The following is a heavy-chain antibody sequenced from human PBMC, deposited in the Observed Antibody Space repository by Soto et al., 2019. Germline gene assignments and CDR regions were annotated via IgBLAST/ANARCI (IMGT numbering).Heavy chain of an antibody. D-gene: IGHD6-19*01. CDR3: APSIAVAGTDQPFDP. V-gene: IGHV1-58*01. CDR2: IVVGSGNT. J-gene: IGHJ5*02. Sequence: SVKVSCKASGFTFTRSAVQWVRQARGQRLEWIGWIVVGSGNTNYAQKFQERVTITRDMSTSTAYMELSSLRSEDTAVYYCAPSIAVAGTDQPFDPWGQGTLVTVSS. CDR1: GFTFTRSA.